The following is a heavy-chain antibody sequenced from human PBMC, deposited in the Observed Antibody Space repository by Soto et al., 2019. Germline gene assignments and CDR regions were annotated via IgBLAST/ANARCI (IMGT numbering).Heavy chain of an antibody. V-gene: IGHV3-33*01. D-gene: IGHD3-16*01. Sequence: GGSLRLSCAASGFTFSSYGMHWVRQAPGKGLEWVAVIWYDGSNKYYADSVKGRFTISRDTSKNTLYLQMDSLRADDSAVYYYAIDNWDVPRGLYAIWGRGTVVTVS. CDR1: GFTFSSYG. J-gene: IGHJ3*02. CDR3: AIDNWDVPRGLYAI. CDR2: IWYDGSNK.